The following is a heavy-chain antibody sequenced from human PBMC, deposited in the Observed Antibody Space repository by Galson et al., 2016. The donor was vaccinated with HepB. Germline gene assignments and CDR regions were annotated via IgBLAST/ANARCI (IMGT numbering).Heavy chain of an antibody. CDR3: ARDSSGWHPNFYWYFDL. D-gene: IGHD6-19*01. J-gene: IGHJ2*01. CDR1: GGSISSYY. V-gene: IGHV4-4*07. CDR2: LYTSGST. Sequence: ETLSLTCIVSGGSISSYYWSWIRQPAGKGLEWIGRLYTSGSTSYNPSLKNRVTMSLHTSKNQFSLNLSSVTAADTAVYYCARDSSGWHPNFYWYFDLWGRGTLVTVSS.